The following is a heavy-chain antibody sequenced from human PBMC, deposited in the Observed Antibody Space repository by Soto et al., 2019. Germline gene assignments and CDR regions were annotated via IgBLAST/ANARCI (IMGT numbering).Heavy chain of an antibody. Sequence: GGSLRLSCAASGFTFSSYAMSWVRQAPGKGLEWVSAISGSGGSTYYADSVKGRFTISRDNSKNTLYLQMNSLRAEDTAVYYCAKEPYSGYDYDLANYYYYMDVWGKGTTVTVSS. D-gene: IGHD5-12*01. CDR3: AKEPYSGYDYDLANYYYYMDV. CDR1: GFTFSSYA. CDR2: ISGSGGST. V-gene: IGHV3-23*01. J-gene: IGHJ6*03.